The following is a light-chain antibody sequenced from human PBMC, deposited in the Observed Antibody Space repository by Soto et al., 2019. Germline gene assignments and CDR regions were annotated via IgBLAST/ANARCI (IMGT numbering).Light chain of an antibody. Sequence: QSVLTQPPSVSGSPGQSVTVSCAGTSRDIGAYKYVSWYQQHPGKAPKLIIYDVSQRPSGVPDRFSGSKSGSTASLTISGLQADDEADYFCSSYTSSSTTYVFGTGTKLTVL. CDR1: SRDIGAYKY. J-gene: IGLJ1*01. CDR2: DVS. V-gene: IGLV2-11*01. CDR3: SSYTSSSTTYV.